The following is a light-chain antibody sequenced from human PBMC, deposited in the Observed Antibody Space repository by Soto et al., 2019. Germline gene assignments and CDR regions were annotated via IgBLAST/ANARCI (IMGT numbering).Light chain of an antibody. V-gene: IGLV2-23*01. CDR2: EGS. CDR3: CAYAGSRTLV. CDR1: SSDVGSYNL. Sequence: QSALTQPASVSGSPGQSITISCTGTSSDVGSYNLVSWYQQHPGKAPKLMIYEGSKRPSGVSNRFSGSKSGNTASLAISGVQAEEEGEYYCCAYAGSRTLVFGGGTKLTVL. J-gene: IGLJ3*02.